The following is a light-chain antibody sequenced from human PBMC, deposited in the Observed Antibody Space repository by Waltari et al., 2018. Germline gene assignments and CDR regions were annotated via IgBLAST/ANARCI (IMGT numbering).Light chain of an antibody. CDR1: QSVSSSH. CDR3: QKYGGSPPYT. CDR2: TTS. J-gene: IGKJ2*01. V-gene: IGKV3-20*01. Sequence: ETVLTQSPGTLSLSPGERATLSCRASQSVSSSHLAWYQQKPGQAPRVLIYTTSNRATGIPERFSGSGSGTDFTLTISRLEAEDFAVYYCQKYGGSPPYTFGLGTKLEI.